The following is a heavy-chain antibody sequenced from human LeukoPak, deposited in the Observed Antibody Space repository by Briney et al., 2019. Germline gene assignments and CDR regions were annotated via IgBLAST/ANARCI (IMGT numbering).Heavy chain of an antibody. D-gene: IGHD3-9*01. Sequence: GGSLRLAWEASGFTLSNFAMNWVRQAPGRGLEWIAFISSGGTTISYAESVRGRFTICRDNARNSLFLQMNSLRVEDTAVYYCARDLMPYVDPEYFDHWGQGTLVTVSS. CDR1: GFTLSNFA. CDR2: ISSGGTTI. V-gene: IGHV3-48*03. CDR3: ARDLMPYVDPEYFDH. J-gene: IGHJ4*02.